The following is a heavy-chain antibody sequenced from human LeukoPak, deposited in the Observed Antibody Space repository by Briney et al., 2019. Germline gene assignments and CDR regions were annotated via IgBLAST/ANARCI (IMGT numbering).Heavy chain of an antibody. J-gene: IGHJ4*02. D-gene: IGHD3-10*01. V-gene: IGHV4-59*01. CDR3: ARQTMVRGDFDY. CDR2: IYYSGST. CDR1: GGSISSYY. Sequence: SETLSLTCTVSGGSISSYYWSWIRQPPGKGLEWIGYIYYSGSTNYNPSLKSRVTISVDTSKNQFSLKLSSVTAADTAVYYCARQTMVRGDFDYWGQGTLVTVSS.